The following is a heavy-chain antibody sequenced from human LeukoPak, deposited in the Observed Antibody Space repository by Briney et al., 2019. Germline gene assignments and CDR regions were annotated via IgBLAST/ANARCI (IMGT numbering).Heavy chain of an antibody. CDR3: ARQSSDILTGYYRGPYYYYGMDV. Sequence: PSETLSLTRTVSGGSISSSNYYWGWIRQPPGKGLEWIGSIYYSGSTYYNPSLKSGVTISVDTSKNQFSLKLSSVTAADTAVYYCARQSSDILTGYYRGPYYYYGMDVWGQGTTVTVSS. CDR2: IYYSGST. V-gene: IGHV4-39*01. CDR1: GGSISSSNYY. J-gene: IGHJ6*02. D-gene: IGHD3-9*01.